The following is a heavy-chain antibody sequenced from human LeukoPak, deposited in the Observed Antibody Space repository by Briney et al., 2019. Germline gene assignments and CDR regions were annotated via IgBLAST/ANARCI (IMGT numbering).Heavy chain of an antibody. CDR1: GITFSGFG. V-gene: IGHV3-30*03. D-gene: IGHD3-16*01. Sequence: GGSLRLSCTTSGITFSGFGFHWVRQAPGKGLEWVAVISYDGSDKNYIDSVKGRFTISRDNSRNTLYLQLNSLRAEDTAVYYCARDKGVWGILQIPEYWGQGTLVTVSS. CDR3: ARDKGVWGILQIPEY. J-gene: IGHJ4*02. CDR2: ISYDGSDK.